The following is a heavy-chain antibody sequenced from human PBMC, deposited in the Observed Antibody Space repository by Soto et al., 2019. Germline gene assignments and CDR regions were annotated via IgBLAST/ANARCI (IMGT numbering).Heavy chain of an antibody. Sequence: QVQLVQSGAEVKKPGASVKVACKASGYPFSSYGISWVRQAPGTGVEWMGWISGYNDDREYGQEVQGRVTMTKDTSTSTAYRELRSLRSDDTAVYYCARGHDAFDIWGQGTMVTVSS. CDR1: GYPFSSYG. J-gene: IGHJ3*02. V-gene: IGHV1-18*04. CDR2: ISGYNDDR. CDR3: ARGHDAFDI.